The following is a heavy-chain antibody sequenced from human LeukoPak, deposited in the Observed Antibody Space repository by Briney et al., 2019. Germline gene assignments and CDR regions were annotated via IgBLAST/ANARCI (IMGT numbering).Heavy chain of an antibody. D-gene: IGHD6-19*01. Sequence: SGPTLVNPTQTLTLTCTFSGFSLSTSGVGVGWIRQPPVKALECLTLLYWNDDKRYRPSLKSRLTITKDTSKNQVVLTMTNMDPVDTATYYCAHSRSVLVGAVAGIQEFDSWGQGTLVTVSS. CDR2: LYWNDDK. J-gene: IGHJ4*02. CDR1: GFSLSTSGVG. CDR3: AHSRSVLVGAVAGIQEFDS. V-gene: IGHV2-5*01.